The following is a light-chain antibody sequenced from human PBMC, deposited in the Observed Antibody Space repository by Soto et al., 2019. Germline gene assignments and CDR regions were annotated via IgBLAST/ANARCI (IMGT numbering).Light chain of an antibody. CDR3: WQHSNWPPPT. CDR2: DAS. Sequence: EIVMTQSPATLSLSPGERATLSCRASQSVSNNLAWYQQKPGQAPRLLIYDASTRATGIPARFSGSGSGTEFTLTTTSMQYEDFVVFYCWQHSNWPPPTFGEGTRVEIK. CDR1: QSVSNN. J-gene: IGKJ5*01. V-gene: IGKV3D-15*01.